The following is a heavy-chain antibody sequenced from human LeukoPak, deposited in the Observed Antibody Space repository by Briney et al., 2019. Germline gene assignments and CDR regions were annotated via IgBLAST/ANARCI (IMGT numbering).Heavy chain of an antibody. J-gene: IGHJ5*02. V-gene: IGHV4-30-2*01. Sequence: SETLSLTCTVSGGSISSGGYYWSCIRQPPGKGLECIGYIYHSGSTYYNPSLKSRVTISVDRSKNQFSLKLSSVTAADTAVYYCARGRYQLPDGAFNWFDPRGQGTLVTVSS. D-gene: IGHD2-2*01. CDR3: ARGRYQLPDGAFNWFDP. CDR2: IYHSGST. CDR1: GGSISSGGYY.